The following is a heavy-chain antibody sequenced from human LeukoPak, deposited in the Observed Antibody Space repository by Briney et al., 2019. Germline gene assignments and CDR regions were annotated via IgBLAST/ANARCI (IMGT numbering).Heavy chain of an antibody. Sequence: ASVKVSCKASGYTFTDHYMHWVRQAPGQGLEWMGWINPKTGGTHYAQRFQGRVTMTRDTSIRTAYMELSRLRSDDTAVYFCARLKIQVFLDYSNYGMDVWGQGTTVTVSS. V-gene: IGHV1-2*02. CDR1: GYTFTDHY. D-gene: IGHD5-18*01. J-gene: IGHJ6*02. CDR2: INPKTGGT. CDR3: ARLKIQVFLDYSNYGMDV.